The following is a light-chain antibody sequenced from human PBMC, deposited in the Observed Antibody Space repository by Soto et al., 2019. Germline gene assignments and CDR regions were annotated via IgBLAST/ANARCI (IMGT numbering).Light chain of an antibody. CDR3: CSSAPESTYV. CDR1: SDDVGAYNS. V-gene: IGLV2-23*01. Sequence: QTVVSIPASVSGSPGQSITISCTWTSDDVGAYNSVSWYQQLPHKAPQVILYKGTQRPSGASSRFSGSTSGNAASLTISGLQAHDEADYFCCSSAPESTYVFGTGTKVTVL. J-gene: IGLJ1*01. CDR2: KGT.